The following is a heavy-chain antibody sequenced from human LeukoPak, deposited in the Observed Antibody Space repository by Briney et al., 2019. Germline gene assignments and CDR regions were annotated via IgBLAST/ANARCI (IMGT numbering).Heavy chain of an antibody. D-gene: IGHD3-9*01. Sequence: SQTLSLTCTVSGGSISSGDYYWSWIRQPPGKGLEWIVYIYYSGSTYYNPSPKSRVTISVDTSKNQFSLKLSSVTAADTAVYYCARGQPHYDILTGYYSDWFDPWGQGTLVTVSS. V-gene: IGHV4-30-4*01. CDR1: GGSISSGDYY. CDR2: IYYSGST. CDR3: ARGQPHYDILTGYYSDWFDP. J-gene: IGHJ5*02.